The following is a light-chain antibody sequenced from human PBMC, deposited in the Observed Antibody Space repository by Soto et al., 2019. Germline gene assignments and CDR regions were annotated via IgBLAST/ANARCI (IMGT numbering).Light chain of an antibody. CDR1: SSNILTNP. CDR3: AAWDDSLSGFVV. J-gene: IGLJ2*01. Sequence: QSVLTQPPSASGTPGQRVTISCSGSSSNILTNPVNWYQHLPVTAPQLLIYFNNQRPSGVPDRFSGSKSGTSASLAISGHQSEDEADYYCAAWDDSLSGFVVFGGGTQLTVL. V-gene: IGLV1-44*01. CDR2: FNN.